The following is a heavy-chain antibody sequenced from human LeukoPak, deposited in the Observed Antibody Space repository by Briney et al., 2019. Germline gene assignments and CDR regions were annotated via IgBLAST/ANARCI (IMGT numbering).Heavy chain of an antibody. J-gene: IGHJ3*02. Sequence: PSETLSLTCTVSGGSIRSSYYYWGWIRQPPGKGLEWIGSIYDSGSTYYNPSLKSRVTISVDTSKNQFSLKLNSVTAAATAVYYCARHEIDYYDSSGYYWGAFDIWGQGTMVTVSS. CDR1: GGSIRSSYYY. CDR3: ARHEIDYYDSSGYYWGAFDI. D-gene: IGHD3-22*01. V-gene: IGHV4-39*01. CDR2: IYDSGST.